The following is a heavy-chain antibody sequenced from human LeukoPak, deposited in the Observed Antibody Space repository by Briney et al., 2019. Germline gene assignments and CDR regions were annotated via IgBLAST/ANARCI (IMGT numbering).Heavy chain of an antibody. Sequence: PGGSLRLSCAVSGFTLRSIYMPWVRQAPGKGREWVSSIYSDGNTYYADSVKGRFTLSRDSSRNTLYLQMNDLRVEDTAVYYCAGDTHSSSWYDHWGQGTLVTVSS. CDR3: AGDTHSSSWYDH. CDR2: IYSDGNT. D-gene: IGHD6-19*01. CDR1: GFTLRSIY. V-gene: IGHV3-53*01. J-gene: IGHJ5*02.